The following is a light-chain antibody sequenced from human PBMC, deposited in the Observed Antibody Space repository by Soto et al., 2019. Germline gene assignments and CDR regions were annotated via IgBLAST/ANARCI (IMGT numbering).Light chain of an antibody. Sequence: DIQMTQSPSSLSASVGDRVTITCRASQSISSYLNWYQQKPGKAPKLLIYAASSLQSGVPSRFSGSGSGTDFTLTINSLQPEDFATYYCLQHNSYPWTFGQGTKVAIK. CDR3: LQHNSYPWT. CDR1: QSISSY. CDR2: AAS. V-gene: IGKV1-39*01. J-gene: IGKJ1*01.